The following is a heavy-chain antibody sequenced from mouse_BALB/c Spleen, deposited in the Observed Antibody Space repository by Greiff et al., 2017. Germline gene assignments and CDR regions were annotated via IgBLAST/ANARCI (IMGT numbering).Heavy chain of an antibody. Sequence: LQQPGSELVRPGASVKLSCKASGYTFTSYWMHWVKQRHGQGLEWIGNIYPGSGSTNSDEKFKSKGTLTVDTSSSTAYMHLSSLTSEDSAVYYCTGGNYSFDYWGQGTTLTVSS. D-gene: IGHD2-1*01. CDR3: TGGNYSFDY. V-gene: IGHV1S22*01. CDR1: GYTFTSYW. J-gene: IGHJ2*01. CDR2: IYPGSGST.